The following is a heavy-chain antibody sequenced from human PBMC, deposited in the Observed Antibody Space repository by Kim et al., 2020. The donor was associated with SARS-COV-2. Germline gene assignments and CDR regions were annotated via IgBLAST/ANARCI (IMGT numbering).Heavy chain of an antibody. CDR1: GFTFSSNW. CDR2: IREDGSEK. CDR3: ARDHVSGTTDY. V-gene: IGHV3-7*01. J-gene: IGHJ4*02. Sequence: GGSLRLSCVASGFTFSSNWMRWVRQAPGKGLEWVASIREDGSEKDYVDSVKGRFTISRDNAKNSLHLQMNSLRPEDMAVYYCARDHVSGTTDYWGQGTLVTVSS. D-gene: IGHD1-1*01.